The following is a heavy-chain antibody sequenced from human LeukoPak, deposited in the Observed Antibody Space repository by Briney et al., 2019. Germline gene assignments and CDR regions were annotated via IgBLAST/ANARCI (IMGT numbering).Heavy chain of an antibody. Sequence: SVAVSCKASGGTFSSYAISWVRQAPGRGGEGMGRIIPILGIANYAQKFQGRVTITADKSTSTAYMELSSLRSEDTAVYYCARSRALAYCGGDCYSHFDYWGQGTLVTVSS. CDR2: IIPILGIA. V-gene: IGHV1-69*04. CDR3: ARSRALAYCGGDCYSHFDY. CDR1: GGTFSSYA. J-gene: IGHJ4*02. D-gene: IGHD2-21*02.